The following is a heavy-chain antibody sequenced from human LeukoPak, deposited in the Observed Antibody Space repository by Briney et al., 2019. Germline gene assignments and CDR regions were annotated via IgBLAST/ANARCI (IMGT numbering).Heavy chain of an antibody. CDR3: AGLKDDNVAGRYFDL. J-gene: IGHJ2*01. V-gene: IGHV4-61*02. CDR1: GGSISSGSYY. CDR2: VYTTGRS. D-gene: IGHD1-1*01. Sequence: SQTLSLTCTVSGGSISSGSYYWSWIRQPAGKGLEWIGIVYTTGRSIYNRSLRSRSTISVDKSQNQLSLKLNSVTAADPAVYYGAGLKDDNVAGRYFDLWGRGTLVTVPP.